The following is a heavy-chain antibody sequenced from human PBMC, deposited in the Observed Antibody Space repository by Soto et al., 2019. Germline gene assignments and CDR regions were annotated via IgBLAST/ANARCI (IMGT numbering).Heavy chain of an antibody. D-gene: IGHD6-19*01. Sequence: ASVKVSCKASGYTFTSYAMHWVRQAPGQRLEWMGWINAGNGNTKYSQKFQGRVTITRDTSASTAYMELSSLRSEDTAVYYCARGRRWLANWFDPWGQGTLVIVSS. V-gene: IGHV1-3*01. CDR1: GYTFTSYA. CDR2: INAGNGNT. CDR3: ARGRRWLANWFDP. J-gene: IGHJ5*01.